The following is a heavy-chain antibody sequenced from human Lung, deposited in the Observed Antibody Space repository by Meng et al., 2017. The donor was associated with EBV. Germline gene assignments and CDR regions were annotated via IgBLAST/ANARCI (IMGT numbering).Heavy chain of an antibody. V-gene: IGHV3-53*01. Sequence: VGSGGSLIHPGGSLRLSCEASGFTVSGNYMSWVRQAPGKGLEWVSHIMGSGGSTYYADSVTGRFTISRDNSKNTVFLQMNSLKAEDTAIYYCAKPHSSSGTYYFDYWGQGILVTVSS. CDR1: GFTVSGNY. D-gene: IGHD6-19*01. CDR2: MGSGGST. J-gene: IGHJ4*02. CDR3: AKPHSSSGTYYFDY.